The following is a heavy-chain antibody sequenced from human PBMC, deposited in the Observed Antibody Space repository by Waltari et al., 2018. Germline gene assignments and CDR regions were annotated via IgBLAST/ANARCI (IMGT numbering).Heavy chain of an antibody. CDR3: ARGGVGSTAGFDY. CDR1: GHSVPSNSAA. CDR2: TYYKSKWYN. Sequence: QVQLQQSGPGLVKPSQTLPLTCAISGHSVPSNSAAGNWTRQSPSRGLEWLGRTYYKSKWYNEYAVSVKSRININPDISKNQFSLQLNSVTPEDTAVYYCARGGVGSTAGFDYWGQETLVTVSS. D-gene: IGHD1-26*01. J-gene: IGHJ4*02. V-gene: IGHV6-1*01.